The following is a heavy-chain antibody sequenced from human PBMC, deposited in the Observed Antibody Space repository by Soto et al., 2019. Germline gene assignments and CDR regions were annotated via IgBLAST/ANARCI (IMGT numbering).Heavy chain of an antibody. V-gene: IGHV3-30*18. J-gene: IGHJ6*02. CDR3: AKDTCSSTSCYLDGMDV. CDR2: ISYDGSNK. Sequence: GGSLRLSCAASGFTFSGYGMHWVRQSPGKGLEWVAVISYDGSNKYYADSVKGRFTISRDNSKNTLYLQMNSLRAEDTAVYYCAKDTCSSTSCYLDGMDVWGQGTTVTVSS. CDR1: GFTFSGYG. D-gene: IGHD2-2*01.